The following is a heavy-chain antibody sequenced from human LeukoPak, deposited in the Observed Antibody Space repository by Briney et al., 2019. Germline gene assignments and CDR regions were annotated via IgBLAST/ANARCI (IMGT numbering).Heavy chain of an antibody. V-gene: IGHV3-53*01. CDR2: IYSGGST. CDR3: AKDTGIAAAGHNWFDP. D-gene: IGHD6-13*01. CDR1: GFTVSSNY. J-gene: IGHJ5*02. Sequence: GGSLRLSCAASGFTVSSNYMSWVRQAPGKGLEWVSVIYSGGSTYYADSVKGRFTISRHNSKNTLYLQMHSLRAEDTAVYYCAKDTGIAAAGHNWFDPWGQGTLVTVSS.